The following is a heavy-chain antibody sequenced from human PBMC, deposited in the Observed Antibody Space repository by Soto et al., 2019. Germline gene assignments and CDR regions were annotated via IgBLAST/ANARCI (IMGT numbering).Heavy chain of an antibody. CDR1: GGTFSSYT. CDR3: ARDDGGYSISPFDY. D-gene: IGHD3-22*01. V-gene: IGHV1-69*08. J-gene: IGHJ4*02. Sequence: QVQLVQSGAEVKKPGSSVKVSCKASGGTFSSYTISWVRQAPGQGLEWMGRIIPILGIANYAQKFQGRVTSTADKSTSTAYMELSSLRSDDTAVYYCARDDGGYSISPFDYWGQGTLVTVSS. CDR2: IIPILGIA.